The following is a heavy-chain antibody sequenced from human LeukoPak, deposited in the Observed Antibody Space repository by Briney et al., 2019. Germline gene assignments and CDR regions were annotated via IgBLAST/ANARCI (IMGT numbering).Heavy chain of an antibody. CDR1: GGSISSNNW. V-gene: IGHV4-4*02. CDR2: IYHGGST. Sequence: SETLSLTCVVSGGSISSNNWWSWVRQPPGKGLEWIGEIYHGGSTNYNPSLKSRVTMSVDKSKNQFSLKMSSVTAADTAVYFCARQLYSSGNYYAPMGVWGKGTTVTISS. J-gene: IGHJ6*03. D-gene: IGHD3-10*01. CDR3: ARQLYSSGNYYAPMGV.